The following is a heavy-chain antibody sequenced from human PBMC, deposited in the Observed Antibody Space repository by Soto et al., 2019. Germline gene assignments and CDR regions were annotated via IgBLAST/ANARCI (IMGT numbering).Heavy chain of an antibody. V-gene: IGHV1-18*04. CDR2: INTYNSDT. Sequence: QVHLVQSGAEVKKPGASVKVSCKASGYAFTSYGMSWVRQAPGQGLEWMGWINTYNSDTNSAPRLQGRITMTTDTSTSTAYMELRSLTSDDTAVYYCVRDERDSCRGGTCFYFDYWGQGTLVSVSS. J-gene: IGHJ4*02. D-gene: IGHD2-15*01. CDR1: GYAFTSYG. CDR3: VRDERDSCRGGTCFYFDY.